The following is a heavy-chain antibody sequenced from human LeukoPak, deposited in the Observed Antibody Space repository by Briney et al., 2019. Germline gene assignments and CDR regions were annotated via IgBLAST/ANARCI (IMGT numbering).Heavy chain of an antibody. CDR1: GGSFSGYY. D-gene: IGHD6-6*01. Sequence: SETLSLTCAVYGGSFSGYYWSWIRQPPGKGLEWIGEINHSGSTDYNPSLKSRVTISVDTSKNQFSLKLSSVTAADTAVYYCARAARYYFDYWGQGALVTVSS. CDR2: INHSGST. V-gene: IGHV4-34*01. J-gene: IGHJ4*02. CDR3: ARAARYYFDY.